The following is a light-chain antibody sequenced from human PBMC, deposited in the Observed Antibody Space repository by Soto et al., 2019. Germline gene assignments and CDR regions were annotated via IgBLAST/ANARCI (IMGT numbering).Light chain of an antibody. CDR3: QHYNSDSEA. Sequence: SPSAVSSNKKDRVTITCRASQGISSYLAWYQQKPGKAPKLLIYKASTLKSGVPSRFSGSGSGTEFTLTISSLQPDDFATYYCQHYNSDSEAFGQLIKVDIK. CDR1: QGISSY. CDR2: KAS. V-gene: IGKV1-5*03. J-gene: IGKJ1*01.